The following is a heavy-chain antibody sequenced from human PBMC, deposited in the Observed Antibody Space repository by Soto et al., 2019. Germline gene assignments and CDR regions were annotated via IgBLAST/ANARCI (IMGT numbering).Heavy chain of an antibody. D-gene: IGHD6-19*01. CDR2: VDQDGSVK. V-gene: IGHV3-7*03. CDR3: VGSTGWIFRY. J-gene: IGHJ4*02. CDR1: EFTFPSFW. Sequence: HPGGSLRLSCAASEFTFPSFWMAWFRQAPGKGLEWVAIVDQDGSVKHYVDSVQGRFIISRDDAKKSVYLQLNSLRAEDTAVYYCVGSTGWIFRYWGQGTLVTVSS.